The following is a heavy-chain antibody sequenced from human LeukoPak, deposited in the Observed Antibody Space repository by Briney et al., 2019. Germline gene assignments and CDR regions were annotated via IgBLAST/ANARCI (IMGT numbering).Heavy chain of an antibody. D-gene: IGHD3-16*01. J-gene: IGHJ6*02. CDR2: IGTAGDT. CDR1: GFTFSNYD. V-gene: IGHV3-13*01. CDR3: ARVGDGGYYYGMDV. Sequence: GGSLRLSCAASGFTFSNYDMHWVRHATGKGLEWVSAIGTAGDTYYPGSVKGRFTISRENAKNSLYLQMNRLRAGDTAVYYCARVGDGGYYYGMDVWGQGTTVTVSS.